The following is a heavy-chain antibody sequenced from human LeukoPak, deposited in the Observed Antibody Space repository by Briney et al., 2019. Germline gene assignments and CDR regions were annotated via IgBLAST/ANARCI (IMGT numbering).Heavy chain of an antibody. CDR1: GYTFTSYD. Sequence: ASVKVSCKASGYTFTSYDINWVRQATGQGLEWMGWMNPNSGNTGYAQKFQGRVTMTRNTSISTAYMELSSLRSEDTAVYYCVRGAKGGYYYGSGSYDYWGQGTLVTVSS. CDR2: MNPNSGNT. D-gene: IGHD3-10*01. CDR3: VRGAKGGYYYGSGSYDY. V-gene: IGHV1-8*01. J-gene: IGHJ4*02.